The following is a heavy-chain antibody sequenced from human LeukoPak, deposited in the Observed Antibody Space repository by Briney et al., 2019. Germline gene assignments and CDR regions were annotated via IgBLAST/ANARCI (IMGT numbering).Heavy chain of an antibody. CDR2: ISGYNGNT. D-gene: IGHD3-10*01. CDR3: GRDWGYRDSGSYSDY. J-gene: IGHJ4*02. V-gene: IGHV1-18*04. CDR1: GYTFTTYG. Sequence: ASVKVSCKASGYTFTTYGISWVRQAPGHGLQWMGWISGYNGNTNYAQKFQGRVTMTTDTSTNTAYMELRSLRFDDTAVYYCGRDWGYRDSGSYSDYWGQGTLVTVSS.